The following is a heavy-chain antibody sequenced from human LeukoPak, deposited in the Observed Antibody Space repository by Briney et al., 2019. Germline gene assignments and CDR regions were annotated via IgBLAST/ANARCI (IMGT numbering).Heavy chain of an antibody. Sequence: SETLSLTCAVSGGSISSSNWWSWVRQPPGKGLEWIGEIYHSGSTNYNPSLKSRVTMSVDTSKNQFSLKLSPVTAADTAVYYCARGGIAVAGNYFDYWGQGTLVTVSS. J-gene: IGHJ4*02. D-gene: IGHD6-19*01. V-gene: IGHV4-4*02. CDR2: IYHSGST. CDR1: GGSISSSNW. CDR3: ARGGIAVAGNYFDY.